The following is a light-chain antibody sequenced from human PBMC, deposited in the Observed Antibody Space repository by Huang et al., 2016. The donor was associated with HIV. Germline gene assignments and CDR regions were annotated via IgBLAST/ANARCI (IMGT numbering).Light chain of an antibody. CDR1: QSVGNW. V-gene: IGKV1-5*03. CDR3: QHYNRFYT. CDR2: TAS. J-gene: IGKJ2*01. Sequence: DIQMTQSPSTLSASVGDRVTITCRASQSVGNWLAWYQQKPGQARKLLINTASTVQNGVPSRCGGSGSETECTLTISSLQPDDVATYYCQHYNRFYTFGQGTRLDIK.